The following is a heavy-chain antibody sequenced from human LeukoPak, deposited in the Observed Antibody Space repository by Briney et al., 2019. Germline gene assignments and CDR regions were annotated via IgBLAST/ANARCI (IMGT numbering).Heavy chain of an antibody. Sequence: ASVKVSCKASGYTFTSYGISWVRQAPGQGLEWMGWISTYNGNTNYAQKLQGRVTMTTDTSTSTAYMELRSLRSDDAAIYYCARSGVGATSGNSDYWGQGTLVTVSS. J-gene: IGHJ4*02. CDR2: ISTYNGNT. CDR1: GYTFTSYG. CDR3: ARSGVGATSGNSDY. V-gene: IGHV1-18*01. D-gene: IGHD1-26*01.